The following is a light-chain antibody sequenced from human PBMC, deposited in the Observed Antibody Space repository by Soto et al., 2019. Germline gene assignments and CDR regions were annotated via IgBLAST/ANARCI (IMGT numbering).Light chain of an antibody. Sequence: QSVLTQPPSTSGTPGQRVTISCTGTGSDVGGFNYVSWYQQYPGKAPKLMIYDVSYRPSGVSNRFSGSKSGNTASLSISGLQAEDEAEYYCSSYTSSSILYVFGTGTKVTVL. CDR3: SSYTSSSILYV. V-gene: IGLV2-14*01. CDR2: DVS. CDR1: GSDVGGFNY. J-gene: IGLJ1*01.